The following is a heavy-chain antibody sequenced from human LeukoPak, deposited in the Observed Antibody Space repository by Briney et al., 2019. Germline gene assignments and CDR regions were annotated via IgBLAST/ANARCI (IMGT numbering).Heavy chain of an antibody. CDR3: ARLFLPESEYHNWFDP. CDR1: GGSISSSSYY. J-gene: IGHJ5*02. CDR2: IYYSGRT. Sequence: PSETLSLTCTVSGGSISSSSYYWSWIRQPPGKGLEWIGYIYYSGRTNYNPSLKSRVTISVDTSKNQFSLRLSSVTAADTAVYYCARLFLPESEYHNWFDPWGQGTLVTVSS. V-gene: IGHV4-61*01. D-gene: IGHD1-14*01.